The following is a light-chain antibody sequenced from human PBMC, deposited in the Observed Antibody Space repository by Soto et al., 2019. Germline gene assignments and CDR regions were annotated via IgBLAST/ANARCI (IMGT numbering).Light chain of an antibody. Sequence: QSVLTQPPSASGTPGQRVTISCSGSRSNIGSNAVSWYQQLPGTAPKLLIYNDNQRPSGVPDRFSASKSCTSASLAISGLQSADEADYYCAAWDDSLNARGVFGGGTKLTVL. J-gene: IGLJ3*02. V-gene: IGLV1-44*01. CDR3: AAWDDSLNARGV. CDR2: NDN. CDR1: RSNIGSNA.